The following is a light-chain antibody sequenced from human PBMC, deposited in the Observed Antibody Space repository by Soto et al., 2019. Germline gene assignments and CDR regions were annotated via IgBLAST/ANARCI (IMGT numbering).Light chain of an antibody. CDR1: SSDVGSYNL. CDR3: CSYAGSSTPVV. V-gene: IGLV2-23*02. J-gene: IGLJ2*01. CDR2: EVS. Sequence: QSALTQPASVSGSPGQSITISCTGTSSDVGSYNLVSWYQQNPGKAPKLMIYEVSKRPSGVSNRFSGSKSGNTASLTISGLQAEDEADYYCCSYAGSSTPVVFGGGTRSPS.